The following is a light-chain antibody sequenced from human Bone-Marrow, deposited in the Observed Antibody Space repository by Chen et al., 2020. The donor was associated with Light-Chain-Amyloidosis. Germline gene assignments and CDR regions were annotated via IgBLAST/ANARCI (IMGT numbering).Light chain of an antibody. CDR1: DLPTKY. CDR3: QSADSSGTYEVI. Sequence: SYELTQPPSVPVSPGHTARITCSGDDLPTKYAYWYQQKPGQAPVLVIHRDTERPSGISERFSGSSSGTTATLTISGVQAEDEADYHCQSADSSGTYEVIFGGGTKLTV. CDR2: RDT. V-gene: IGLV3-25*03. J-gene: IGLJ2*01.